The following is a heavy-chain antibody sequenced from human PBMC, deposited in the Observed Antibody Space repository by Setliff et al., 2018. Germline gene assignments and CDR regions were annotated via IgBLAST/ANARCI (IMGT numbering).Heavy chain of an antibody. J-gene: IGHJ6*03. CDR2: FYTSGST. D-gene: IGHD4-17*01. V-gene: IGHV4-4*08. Sequence: SETLSLTCTVSGGSISSYYWSWIRQPPWKGLEWIGYFYTSGSTNYNPSLKSRVTISVDTSKNQFSLTLSSVTAADTAVYYCARETTMTYYFYYMDVWGKGTTVTVSS. CDR3: ARETTMTYYFYYMDV. CDR1: GGSISSYY.